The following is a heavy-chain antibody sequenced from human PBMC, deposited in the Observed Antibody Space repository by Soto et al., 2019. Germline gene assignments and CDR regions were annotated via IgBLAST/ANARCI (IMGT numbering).Heavy chain of an antibody. CDR3: ARNPANWQYSSSDV. V-gene: IGHV1-69*01. CDR1: EGTSSSYV. J-gene: IGHJ6*02. D-gene: IGHD6-6*01. Sequence: QVQLVQSGAEVKKPGSSVKVSCKASEGTSSSYVPTGVRQAPGKGLGWRGGFFPSFGTANYAQKFQGRVTITADESTSTAYMELSSLRSEDTAVYYCARNPANWQYSSSDVWGQGTTVTVSS. CDR2: FFPSFGTA.